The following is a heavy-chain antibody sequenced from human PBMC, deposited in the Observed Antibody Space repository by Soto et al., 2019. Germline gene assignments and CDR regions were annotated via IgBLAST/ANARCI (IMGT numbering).Heavy chain of an antibody. CDR2: VYYTGST. Sequence: SETLSLTCNVSGSSISSYYWSWIRQPPGKGLEWIGYVYYTGSTLYNPSLKSRVTISVDMSKKEFSLRLSSVIAADTAVYYCARTRTIESWIDSWGQGTPVTVSS. V-gene: IGHV4-59*01. J-gene: IGHJ4*02. CDR1: GSSISSYY. D-gene: IGHD3-3*01. CDR3: ARTRTIESWIDS.